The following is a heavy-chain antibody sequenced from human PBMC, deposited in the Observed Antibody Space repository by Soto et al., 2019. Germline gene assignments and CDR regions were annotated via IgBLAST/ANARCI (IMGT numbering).Heavy chain of an antibody. CDR3: ARDREGVATIIGYYYYYMDV. CDR1: GYTFTSYA. J-gene: IGHJ6*03. CDR2: INAGNGNT. Sequence: ASVKVSCKASGYTFTSYAMHWVRQAPGQRLEWMGWINAGNGNTKYSQKFQGRVTITRDTSASTAYMELSSLRSEDTAVYYCARDREGVATIIGYYYYYMDVWGKGTTVTVSS. D-gene: IGHD5-12*01. V-gene: IGHV1-3*01.